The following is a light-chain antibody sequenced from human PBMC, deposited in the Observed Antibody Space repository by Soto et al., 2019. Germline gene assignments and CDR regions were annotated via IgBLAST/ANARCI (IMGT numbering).Light chain of an antibody. CDR2: AAS. V-gene: IGKV1-12*01. CDR1: QGISNW. Sequence: DIQMTQSPASVSASVGDRVTITCRVSQGISNWLAWYQQKPGIAPKLLIFAASTLHSGVPSRFSGSGSGTDFTLTISSLQPEDFATYYCQQVYSFPRTFGQGTKVEI. CDR3: QQVYSFPRT. J-gene: IGKJ1*01.